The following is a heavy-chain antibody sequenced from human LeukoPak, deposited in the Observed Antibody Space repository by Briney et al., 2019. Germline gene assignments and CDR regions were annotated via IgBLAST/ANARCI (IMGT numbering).Heavy chain of an antibody. V-gene: IGHV1-69*13. D-gene: IGHD3-9*01. J-gene: IGHJ4*02. CDR2: IIPIFGTA. Sequence: ASVKVSCKASGGTFSSYAISWVRQAPGQGLEWMGGIIPIFGTANYAQKFQGRVTITADESTSTAYMELSSLRSEDTAVYYCARGLTGYYSGLEFDYWGQGTLVTASS. CDR1: GGTFSSYA. CDR3: ARGLTGYYSGLEFDY.